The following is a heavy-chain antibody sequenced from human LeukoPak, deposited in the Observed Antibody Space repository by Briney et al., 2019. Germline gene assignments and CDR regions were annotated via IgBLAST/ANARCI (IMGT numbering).Heavy chain of an antibody. CDR1: GGSFSGYY. J-gene: IGHJ4*02. CDR3: ASTPSGTFGY. V-gene: IGHV4-34*01. CDR2: INHSGST. D-gene: IGHD1-26*01. Sequence: SETLSLTCAVYGGSFSGYYWSWIRQPPGKGLEWIGEINHSGSTNYNPSLKSRVTISVDTSKNQFSLKLSSVTAADTAVYYCASTPSGTFGYWGQGTLVTVSS.